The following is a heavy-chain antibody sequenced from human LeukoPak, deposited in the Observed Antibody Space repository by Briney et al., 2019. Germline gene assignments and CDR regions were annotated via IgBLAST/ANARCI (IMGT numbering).Heavy chain of an antibody. Sequence: SQTLSLTCTVSGGSISSGSYYWSWIRQPAGKGLEWIGRIYTSGSTNYNPSLKSRVTISVDMSKNQFSLKLSSVTAADTAVYYCARGLVEGSYYRGTIHVGAFDIWGQGTMVTVSS. J-gene: IGHJ3*02. CDR1: GGSISSGSYY. CDR3: ARGLVEGSYYRGTIHVGAFDI. V-gene: IGHV4-61*02. CDR2: IYTSGST. D-gene: IGHD1-26*01.